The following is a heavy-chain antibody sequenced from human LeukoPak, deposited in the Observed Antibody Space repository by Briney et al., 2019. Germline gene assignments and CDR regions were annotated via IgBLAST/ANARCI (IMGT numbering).Heavy chain of an antibody. Sequence: GGSLRLSCAASGFTVSSNYMSWVRQAPGKGLEWVSVIYSGGSTYYADSVKGRFTISRDNSKDTLYLQMNSLRAEDTAVYYCARALNDFWSGSFGYGMDVWGQGTRSPSP. D-gene: IGHD3-3*01. V-gene: IGHV3-66*01. CDR3: ARALNDFWSGSFGYGMDV. J-gene: IGHJ6*02. CDR1: GFTVSSNY. CDR2: IYSGGST.